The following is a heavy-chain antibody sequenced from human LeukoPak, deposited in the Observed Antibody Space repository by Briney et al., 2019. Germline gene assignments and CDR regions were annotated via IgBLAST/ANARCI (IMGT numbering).Heavy chain of an antibody. CDR1: GYTFTSYY. Sequence: ASVKVSCKASGYTFTSYYMHWVRQAPGQGLEWMGWINPNSGGTNYVQKFQGRITMTRDTSINTAYMELSRLRSDDTAVFYCARNTYYFDNSAGTFDFWGQGTLVTVSS. D-gene: IGHD3-22*01. V-gene: IGHV1-2*02. J-gene: IGHJ4*02. CDR2: INPNSGGT. CDR3: ARNTYYFDNSAGTFDF.